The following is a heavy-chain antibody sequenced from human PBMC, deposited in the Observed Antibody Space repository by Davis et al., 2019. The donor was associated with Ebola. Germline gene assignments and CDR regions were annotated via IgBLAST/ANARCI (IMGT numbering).Heavy chain of an antibody. V-gene: IGHV3-73*01. Sequence: GESLKISCAASGFTFSGPAMHWVRQASGKGLEWVGRIRSKANSYATAYAASVKGRFTISRDDSKNTAYLQMNSLKTEDTAVYYCARKGGQLVLGWFDPWGQGTLVTVSS. D-gene: IGHD6-13*01. J-gene: IGHJ5*02. CDR2: IRSKANSYAT. CDR1: GFTFSGPA. CDR3: ARKGGQLVLGWFDP.